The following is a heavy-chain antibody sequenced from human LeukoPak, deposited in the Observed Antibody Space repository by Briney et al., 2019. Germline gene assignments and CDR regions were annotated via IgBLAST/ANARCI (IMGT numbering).Heavy chain of an antibody. CDR1: GGSISSSNFY. CDR2: IYYSGST. CDR3: ASHGDFWSGYSDGFYP. Sequence: SETLSLTCTVSGGSISSSNFYWGWIRQPPGKGLEWIGSIYYSGSTYYNPSLKSRVTIFVDTSKNQVSLKLSSVTAADTAVYYCASHGDFWSGYSDGFYPWGQGILVTVSS. D-gene: IGHD3-3*01. V-gene: IGHV4-39*01. J-gene: IGHJ5*02.